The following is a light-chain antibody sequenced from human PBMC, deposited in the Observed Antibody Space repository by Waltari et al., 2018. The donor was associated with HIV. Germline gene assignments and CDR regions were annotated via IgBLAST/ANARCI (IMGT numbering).Light chain of an antibody. Sequence: EIVLTQCPGTLSLSLGERATLSCRASQSVNSNFLAWYQHKPGPAPRLLIYDASTRATGIPDKFSGSGSGSDFTLTISRLEPEDFAVYYCQQYAGFPLTFGGGTKVDIK. CDR1: QSVNSNF. J-gene: IGKJ4*01. CDR3: QQYAGFPLT. V-gene: IGKV3-20*01. CDR2: DAS.